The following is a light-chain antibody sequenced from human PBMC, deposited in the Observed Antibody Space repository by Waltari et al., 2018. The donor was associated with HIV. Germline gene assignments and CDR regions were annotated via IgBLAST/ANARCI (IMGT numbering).Light chain of an antibody. V-gene: IGKV3-20*01. J-gene: IGKJ5*01. Sequence: EIVLTQSPGTLSLSPGERATLSCRASQSVSSPYLAWYQQKPGQAPRLLIYGASSRATGIPDRFSGSGSGTDFTLAISRVEPEDFAAYYCQQYGNSLITFGQGTRLAIK. CDR3: QQYGNSLIT. CDR1: QSVSSPY. CDR2: GAS.